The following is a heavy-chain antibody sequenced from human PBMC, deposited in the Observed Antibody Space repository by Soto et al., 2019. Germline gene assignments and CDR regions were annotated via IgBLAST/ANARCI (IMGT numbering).Heavy chain of an antibody. CDR1: GFSISSYW. CDR3: AAGSGWLIDY. V-gene: IGHV3-7*03. J-gene: IGHJ4*02. D-gene: IGHD6-19*01. CDR2: IRKDGSEK. Sequence: PGGSLRLSCAASGFSISSYWMNWVRQAPGKGLEWVAIIRKDGSEKYYVDSVEGRFTISRDNAKNSLYLQMNSPRGEDTAVYYCAAGSGWLIDYWGRGTLVTVSS.